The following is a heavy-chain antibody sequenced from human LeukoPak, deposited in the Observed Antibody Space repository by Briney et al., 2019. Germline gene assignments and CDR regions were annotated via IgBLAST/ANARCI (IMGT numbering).Heavy chain of an antibody. V-gene: IGHV4-59*11. J-gene: IGHJ5*02. D-gene: IGHD2-15*01. Sequence: PSETLSLTCIVSGGSIGTLYWDWIRQVPGKGLEWIGFIDYHGNTKYNPSLKSRVTMSVDTSVDQVSLRLTSVTAADTAIYFCATASGRSFWLDPWGQGTLVTVSS. CDR3: ATASGRSFWLDP. CDR2: IDYHGNT. CDR1: GGSIGTLY.